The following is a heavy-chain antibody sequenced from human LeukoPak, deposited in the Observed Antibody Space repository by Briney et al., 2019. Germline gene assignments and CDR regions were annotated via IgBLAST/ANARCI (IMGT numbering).Heavy chain of an antibody. CDR3: ASYEKVGATYYYYYYMGV. Sequence: GASVKVSCKVSGYTLTELSVHWVRQAPGKGLEWMGGFDPEDGETIYAQKFQGRVTMTEDTSTDTAYMELSSLRSEDTAVYYCASYEKVGATYYYYYYMGVWGKGTTVTVSS. D-gene: IGHD1-26*01. J-gene: IGHJ6*03. CDR2: FDPEDGET. V-gene: IGHV1-24*01. CDR1: GYTLTELS.